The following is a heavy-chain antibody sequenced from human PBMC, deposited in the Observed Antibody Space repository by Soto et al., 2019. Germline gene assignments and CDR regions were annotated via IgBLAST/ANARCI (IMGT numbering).Heavy chain of an antibody. CDR1: GGSIGNDY. J-gene: IGHJ6*02. D-gene: IGHD2-2*01. Sequence: PSETLSLTCTVSGGSIGNDYWSWLRQPPGQGMVWIGSIYYSRSTTYNPSLKSRVTISVDTSKNQFSLKVSSVTAADTAVYYCARDAGHCSSASCFGSYYYFALDVWGQGTTVTVSS. V-gene: IGHV4-59*01. CDR3: ARDAGHCSSASCFGSYYYFALDV. CDR2: IYYSRST.